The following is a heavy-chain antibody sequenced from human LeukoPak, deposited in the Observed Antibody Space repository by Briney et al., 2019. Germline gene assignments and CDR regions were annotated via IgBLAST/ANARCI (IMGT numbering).Heavy chain of an antibody. CDR3: AKGIAAAWYFDY. CDR2: ISGSGGST. D-gene: IGHD6-13*01. CDR1: GFTFSSYA. V-gene: IGHV3-23*01. J-gene: IGHJ4*02. Sequence: GGSLRLSCAASGFTFSSYAMSWVRQAPGKGLEWVSDISGSGGSTYYADSVKGRFTISRDNYRNTLYLHMNSLRAEDTAVYYCAKGIAAAWYFDYWGQGTLVTVSS.